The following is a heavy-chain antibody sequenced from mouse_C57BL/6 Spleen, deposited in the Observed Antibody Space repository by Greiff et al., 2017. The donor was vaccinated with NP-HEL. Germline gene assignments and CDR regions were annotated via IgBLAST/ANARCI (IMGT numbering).Heavy chain of an antibody. V-gene: IGHV1-59*01. J-gene: IGHJ3*01. CDR1: GYTFTSYW. Sequence: QVQLQQPGAELVRPGTSVKLSCKASGYTFTSYWMHWVKQRPGQGLEWIGVIDPSDSYTNYNQKFKGKATLTVDTSSSTAYMQLSSLTSEDSAVYYCARGAQATLAWFAYWGQGTLVTVSA. CDR3: ARGAQATLAWFAY. CDR2: IDPSDSYT. D-gene: IGHD3-2*02.